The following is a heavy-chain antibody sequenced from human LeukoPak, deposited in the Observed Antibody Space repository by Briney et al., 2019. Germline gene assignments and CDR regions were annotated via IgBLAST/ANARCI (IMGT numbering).Heavy chain of an antibody. D-gene: IGHD6-6*01. CDR1: GYTFTSYY. Sequence: GASVKVSCKASGYTFTSYYMHWVRQAPGQGLEWMGWINTNTGNPTYAQGFTGRFIFSFDTSVSTAYLQISSPKAEDTAIYYCARVGRPFYYYYMDVWGKGTTVTVSS. J-gene: IGHJ6*03. CDR2: INTNTGNP. V-gene: IGHV7-4-1*02. CDR3: ARVGRPFYYYYMDV.